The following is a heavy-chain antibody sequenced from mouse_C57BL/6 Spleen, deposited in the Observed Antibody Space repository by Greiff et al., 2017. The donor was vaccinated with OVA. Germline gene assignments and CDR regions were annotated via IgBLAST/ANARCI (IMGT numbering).Heavy chain of an antibody. J-gene: IGHJ4*01. CDR3: ATITTVVAHYAMDY. D-gene: IGHD1-1*01. V-gene: IGHV1-22*01. CDR2: INPNNGGT. Sequence: EVQLQQSGPELVKPGASVKMSCKASGYTFTDYNMHWVKQSHGKSLEWIGYINPNNGGTSYNQKFKGKATLTVNKSSSTAYMELRSLTSEDSAVYYCATITTVVAHYAMDYWGQGTSVTVSS. CDR1: GYTFTDYN.